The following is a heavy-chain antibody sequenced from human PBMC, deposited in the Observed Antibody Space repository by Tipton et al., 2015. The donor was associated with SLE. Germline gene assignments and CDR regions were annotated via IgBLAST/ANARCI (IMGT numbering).Heavy chain of an antibody. V-gene: IGHV3-53*05. CDR1: GFSVSSNY. Sequence: SLRLSCAASGFSVSSNYMSWVRQAPGKGLEWVSVIYSSGTTYYADSVKGRFTISRDNSKNTLYLQMDDLRDEDTAVYYCARDSATCCWYFDLWGHGTLVTVSS. CDR2: IYSSGTT. J-gene: IGHJ2*01. CDR3: ARDSATCCWYFDL. D-gene: IGHD2-2*01.